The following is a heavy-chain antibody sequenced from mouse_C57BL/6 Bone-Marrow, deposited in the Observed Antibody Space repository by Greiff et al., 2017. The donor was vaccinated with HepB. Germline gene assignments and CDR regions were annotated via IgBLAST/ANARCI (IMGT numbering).Heavy chain of an antibody. Sequence: QVHVKQPGAELVMPGASVKLSCKASGYTFTSYWMHWVKQRPGQGLEWIGEIDPSDSYTNYNQKFKGKSTLTVDKSSSTAYMQLSSLTSEDSAVYYCARYGYDGLFAYWGQGTLVTVSA. CDR3: ARYGYDGLFAY. V-gene: IGHV1-69*01. CDR1: GYTFTSYW. CDR2: IDPSDSYT. J-gene: IGHJ3*01. D-gene: IGHD2-2*01.